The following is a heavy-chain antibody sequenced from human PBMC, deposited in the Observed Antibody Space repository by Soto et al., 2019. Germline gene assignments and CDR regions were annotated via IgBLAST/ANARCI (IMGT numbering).Heavy chain of an antibody. Sequence: QVQLVQSGAEVKKSGASVKVSCKASGYTFTSYGISWVRQAPGQGLEWMGWISASNGNTNSAQKLQVRVTMNTDTSTSTAYMELRSLRSDDTAVYYCARANYIWGSYRSGFDYWGQGTVVTVSS. D-gene: IGHD3-16*02. CDR3: ARANYIWGSYRSGFDY. V-gene: IGHV1-18*01. CDR2: ISASNGNT. CDR1: GYTFTSYG. J-gene: IGHJ4*02.